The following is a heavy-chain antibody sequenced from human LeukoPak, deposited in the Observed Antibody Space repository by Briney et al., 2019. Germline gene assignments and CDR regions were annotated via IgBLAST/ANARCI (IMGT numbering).Heavy chain of an antibody. CDR1: GFTFSSYW. CDR3: ARAGNTRFDY. V-gene: IGHV3-23*01. CDR2: ISGSDGST. D-gene: IGHD3-10*01. J-gene: IGHJ4*02. Sequence: GGSLRLSCAASGFTFSSYWRHWVRQVPGKGLEWVSGISGSDGSTYYADSVKGRFTISRDNSKNTLYLQMNSLRAEDTAVYYCARAGNTRFDYWGQGTLVTVSS.